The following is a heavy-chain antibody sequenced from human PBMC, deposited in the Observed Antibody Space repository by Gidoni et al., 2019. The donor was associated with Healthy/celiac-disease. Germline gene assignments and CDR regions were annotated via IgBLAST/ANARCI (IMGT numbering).Heavy chain of an antibody. V-gene: IGHV4-39*01. CDR2: IYYSGST. CDR1: GGSISSSSYY. J-gene: IGHJ3*02. D-gene: IGHD6-19*01. Sequence: QLQLQESGPGLVKPSETLSLTCTVSGGSISSSSYYWGWIRQPPGKGLEWIGSIYYSGSTYYNPSLKSRVTISVDTSKNQFSLKLSSVTAADTAVYYCARPTESIAVAGTSAFDIWGQGTMVTVSS. CDR3: ARPTESIAVAGTSAFDI.